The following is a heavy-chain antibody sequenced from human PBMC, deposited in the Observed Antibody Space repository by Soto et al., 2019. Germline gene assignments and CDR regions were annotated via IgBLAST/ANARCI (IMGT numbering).Heavy chain of an antibody. CDR1: GFTVSSNY. D-gene: IGHD7-27*01. V-gene: IGHV3-66*01. Sequence: GGSLRLSCVASGFTVSSNYMSWVRQAPGKGLEWVSVIYSGGSTYYADSVKGRFTISRNNYKNTLYLQMNSMRAEDAAVYYCARVSRVLGNFDYWGQGTLVTVSS. CDR2: IYSGGST. CDR3: ARVSRVLGNFDY. J-gene: IGHJ4*02.